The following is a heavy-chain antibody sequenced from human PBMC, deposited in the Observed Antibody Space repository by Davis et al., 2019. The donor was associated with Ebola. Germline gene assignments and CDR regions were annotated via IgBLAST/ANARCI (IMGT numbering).Heavy chain of an antibody. CDR1: GGSISSHY. CDR3: ACGGSTSPFDY. Sequence: PSETLSLTCTVSGGSISSHYWSWIRQPPGKGLEWIGYIYYSGSTNYNPSLKSRVTISVNTSKNQLSLKLSSVTAADTAVYFCACGGSTSPFDYWGQRTLVTVSS. V-gene: IGHV4-59*11. J-gene: IGHJ4*02. CDR2: IYYSGST. D-gene: IGHD2-2*01.